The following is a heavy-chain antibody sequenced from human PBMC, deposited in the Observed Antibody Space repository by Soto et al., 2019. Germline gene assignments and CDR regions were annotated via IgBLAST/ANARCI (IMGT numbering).Heavy chain of an antibody. Sequence: ASVKVSCKASGYSFTSYGIGWVRQAPGQGLEWMGWISTYNGNTYYAQKLQGRVTITADKSTSTAYMELSSLRSEDTAVYYCARDYYDSSGYYSHDAFDIWGQGTMVTVSS. V-gene: IGHV1-18*01. J-gene: IGHJ3*02. CDR2: ISTYNGNT. CDR3: ARDYYDSSGYYSHDAFDI. CDR1: GYSFTSYG. D-gene: IGHD3-22*01.